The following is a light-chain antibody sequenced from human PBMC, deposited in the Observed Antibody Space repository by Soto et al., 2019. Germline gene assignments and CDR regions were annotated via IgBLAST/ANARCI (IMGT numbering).Light chain of an antibody. V-gene: IGKV3-20*01. CDR1: QSVSSSY. Sequence: EIVLTQSPGTLSLSPGERATLSCRASQSVSSSYLAWYQQKPGQAPRLLIYGASSRATGFPDRFSGSGSGTDFTLTISRLEPDDFAVYYCQQYGSSPLTFGGGTKVEIK. CDR3: QQYGSSPLT. J-gene: IGKJ4*01. CDR2: GAS.